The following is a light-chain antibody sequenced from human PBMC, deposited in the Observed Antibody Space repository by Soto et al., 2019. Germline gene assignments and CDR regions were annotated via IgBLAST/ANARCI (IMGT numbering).Light chain of an antibody. J-gene: IGKJ1*01. V-gene: IGKV4-1*01. CDR2: WAS. CDR1: QSVLY. CDR3: QQYYSTPWT. Sequence: DIVMTQSPDSLAVSLGERATINCKSSQSVLYLAWYQQKPGQPPKLLIYWASTRESGVPDRFSGSGSGTDFTLTISSLQAEDVAVYYCQQYYSTPWTFGQGTKVAI.